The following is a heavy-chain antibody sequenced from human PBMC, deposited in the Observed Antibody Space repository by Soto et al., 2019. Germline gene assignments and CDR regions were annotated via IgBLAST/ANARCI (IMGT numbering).Heavy chain of an antibody. J-gene: IGHJ6*02. D-gene: IGHD1-26*01. CDR3: ARDPLGARSEAYYYYGMDV. V-gene: IGHV1-69*13. Sequence: SVKVSCKASGGTFSSYAISWVRQAPGRGLEWMGGIIPIFGTANYAQKFQGRVTITADESTSTAYMELSSLRSEDTAVYYCARDPLGARSEAYYYYGMDVWGQGTTVTVSS. CDR1: GGTFSSYA. CDR2: IIPIFGTA.